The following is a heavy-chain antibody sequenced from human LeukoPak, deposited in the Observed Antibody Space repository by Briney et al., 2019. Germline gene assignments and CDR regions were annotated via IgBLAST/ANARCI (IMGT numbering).Heavy chain of an antibody. J-gene: IGHJ4*02. Sequence: GGSLRLSCAASGFTFSIYWMSWVRQAPGKGLEWVANINQDGSQKYYVDSVKGRFTISRDNAKNSFFLQMSSLRAEDTAVYYCAKTNGYYSDWGQGTLVTVSS. CDR2: INQDGSQK. D-gene: IGHD3-22*01. V-gene: IGHV3-7*03. CDR1: GFTFSIYW. CDR3: AKTNGYYSD.